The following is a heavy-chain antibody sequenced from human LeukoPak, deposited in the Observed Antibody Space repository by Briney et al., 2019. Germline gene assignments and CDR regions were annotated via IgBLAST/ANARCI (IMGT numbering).Heavy chain of an antibody. CDR3: ARLFGDVTVYDL. Sequence: REGSLRLSCGVSGFTFGSHWMSWVRQAPGKGLEWMATINRDGSTRHYVDSVKGRFTVYRHNAIISLFLQMDSLRVEDTAVYYCARLFGDVTVYDLWGQGTLLTVSS. D-gene: IGHD2-21*02. CDR2: INRDGSTR. V-gene: IGHV3-7*01. CDR1: GFTFGSHW. J-gene: IGHJ4*02.